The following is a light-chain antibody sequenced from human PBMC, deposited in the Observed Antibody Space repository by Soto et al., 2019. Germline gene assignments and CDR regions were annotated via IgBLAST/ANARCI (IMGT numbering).Light chain of an antibody. V-gene: IGKV3-15*01. J-gene: IGKJ5*01. CDR2: GTS. Sequence: EIVMTQSPATLSVSPGERATLSCRASQSVSSNLAWYQQKPGQAPRLLIYGTSTRATGIPARFSGSLSGTEFTLTISSLQSEDFAVYYCQQYNNWPPPFTCGRGTLLEIK. CDR3: QQYNNWPPPFT. CDR1: QSVSSN.